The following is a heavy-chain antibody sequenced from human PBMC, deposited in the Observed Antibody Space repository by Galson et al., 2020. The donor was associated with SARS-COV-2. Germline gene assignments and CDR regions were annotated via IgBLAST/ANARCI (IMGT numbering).Heavy chain of an antibody. CDR3: ARGKDCSGGSCYRGWFDP. Sequence: SETLSLTCPVSGGSFTSSSYYWGWIRQPPGKGLEWIGTIYYTGSNHYNPSLKSRVIISVDTSKNQFFLRLSSVTAADTAVYYCARGKDCSGGSCYRGWFDPWGQGTLVTVSS. CDR1: GGSFTSSSYY. CDR2: IYYTGSN. V-gene: IGHV4-39*07. J-gene: IGHJ5*02. D-gene: IGHD2-15*01.